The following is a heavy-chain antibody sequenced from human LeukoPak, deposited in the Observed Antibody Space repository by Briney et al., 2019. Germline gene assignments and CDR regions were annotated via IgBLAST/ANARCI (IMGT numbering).Heavy chain of an antibody. V-gene: IGHV1-8*01. CDR1: GYTFTSYD. CDR2: MNPNSGNT. Sequence: ASVKVSCKASGYTFTSYDINWVRQATGQGLEWMGWMNPNSGNTGFAQKFQGRATMTKNTSITTAYMELSSLRSEDTALYYCARALSWTTDSYYYMDVWGKGTTVTVSS. J-gene: IGHJ6*03. D-gene: IGHD3/OR15-3a*01. CDR3: ARALSWTTDSYYYMDV.